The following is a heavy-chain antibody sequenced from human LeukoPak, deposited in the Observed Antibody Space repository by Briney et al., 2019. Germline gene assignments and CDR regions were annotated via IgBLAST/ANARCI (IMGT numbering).Heavy chain of an antibody. D-gene: IGHD6-19*01. CDR2: INPNGGAT. V-gene: IGHV1-2*02. Sequence: GASVKVSCKASGYTFIDYYMHWVRQAPGQGLEWIGWINPNGGATDYAQNFQGRVTLTRDTSISTAYMGLSSLRSDDTAVYYCARSGYNSGWAFDFWGQGTLVTVSS. J-gene: IGHJ4*02. CDR1: GYTFIDYY. CDR3: ARSGYNSGWAFDF.